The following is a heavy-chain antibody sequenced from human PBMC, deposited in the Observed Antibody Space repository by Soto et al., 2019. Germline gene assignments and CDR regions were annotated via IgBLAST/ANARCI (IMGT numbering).Heavy chain of an antibody. V-gene: IGHV5-51*01. CDR1: GYSFTSYW. D-gene: IGHD1-26*01. CDR2: IYPGDSDT. J-gene: IGHJ6*02. Sequence: GESLKISCKGSGYSFTSYWIGWVRQMPGKGLEWMGIIYPGDSDTRYSPSFQGQVTISADKSISTAYLQWSSLKASETAMYYCARRAVSGSYFGGMDVWGQGTTVTVSS. CDR3: ARRAVSGSYFGGMDV.